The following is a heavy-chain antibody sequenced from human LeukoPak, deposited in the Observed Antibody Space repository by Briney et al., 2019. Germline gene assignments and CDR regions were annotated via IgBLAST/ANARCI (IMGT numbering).Heavy chain of an antibody. V-gene: IGHV3-21*01. J-gene: IGHJ5*02. CDR2: ISGSSTNI. CDR3: GRCISTSLIVNDR. Sequence: GSLRLSCAASGFIFSNYAMTWVRQAPGKGLEWVSGISGSSTNIQYADSVKGRFTISRDNAKNSLYLQMNSLRAEDTAVYYCGRCISTSLIVNDRWGQGTLVTVSS. CDR1: GFIFSNYA. D-gene: IGHD5-24*01.